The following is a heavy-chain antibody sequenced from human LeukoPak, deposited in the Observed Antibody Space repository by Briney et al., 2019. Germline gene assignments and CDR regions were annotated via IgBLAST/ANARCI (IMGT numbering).Heavy chain of an antibody. J-gene: IGHJ4*02. V-gene: IGHV1-2*02. D-gene: IGHD3-10*01. CDR3: ATGDATLVFDY. CDR2: INPNSGGT. CDR1: DFRDYY. Sequence: ASVKVSCKTSDFRDYYMNWVRQAPGQGLEWMGWINPNSGGTNYAQKFQGRVTMTRDTSISTAYMELSRLRSDDTAVYYCATGDATLVFDYWGQGTLVTVSS.